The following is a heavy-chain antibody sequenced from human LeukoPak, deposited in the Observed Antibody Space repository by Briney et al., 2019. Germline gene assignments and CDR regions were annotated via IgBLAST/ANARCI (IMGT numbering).Heavy chain of an antibody. CDR1: GGTFSSYA. V-gene: IGHV3-30*04. CDR3: ARDRAWNYFDY. D-gene: IGHD3-3*01. CDR2: ISNDGSRK. Sequence: SCKASGGTFSSYAMHWVRQAPGKGLEWVAIISNDGSRKYYAHSVEGRFTISRDNSKNTLYLQMDSLRAEDTAVYYCARDRAWNYFDYWGQGTLVTVSS. J-gene: IGHJ4*02.